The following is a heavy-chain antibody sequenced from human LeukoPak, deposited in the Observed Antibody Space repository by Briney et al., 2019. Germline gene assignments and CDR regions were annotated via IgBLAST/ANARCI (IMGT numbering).Heavy chain of an antibody. V-gene: IGHV3-21*01. Sequence: GGSLRLSCAASGFTFSSYNMNWVRQAPGKGLEWVSSISSSSSYIYYADSVKGRFTISRDNAKNSLYLQMNSLRAEDTAMYYCARDPKNTYCYDSSGFDYWGQGTLATVSS. CDR2: ISSSSSYI. CDR1: GFTFSSYN. D-gene: IGHD3-22*01. CDR3: ARDPKNTYCYDSSGFDY. J-gene: IGHJ4*02.